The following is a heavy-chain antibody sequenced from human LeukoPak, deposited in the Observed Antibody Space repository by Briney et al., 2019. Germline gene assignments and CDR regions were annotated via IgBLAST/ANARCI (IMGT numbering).Heavy chain of an antibody. CDR2: ISGSGGST. CDR3: DRGYSIDY. V-gene: IGHV3-23*01. Sequence: PGGSLRLSCAASGFTFSSYAMSWVRQAPGKGLVWVSVISGSGGSTYYADSVKGRFTISRDNSKNTLYLQMNTLRAEDTAVYYCDRGYSIDYWGQGTLVTVSS. CDR1: GFTFSSYA. D-gene: IGHD6-13*01. J-gene: IGHJ4*02.